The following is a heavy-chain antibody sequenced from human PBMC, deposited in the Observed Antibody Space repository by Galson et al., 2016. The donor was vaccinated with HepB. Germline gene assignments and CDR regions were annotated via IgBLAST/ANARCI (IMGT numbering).Heavy chain of an antibody. CDR3: ARVDCRWSGTPYYWYFDL. J-gene: IGHJ2*01. V-gene: IGHV4-4*02. CDR2: VSHTGRT. CDR1: GDSMTRNW. D-gene: IGHD3-3*01. Sequence: SETLSLTCAVSGDSMTRNWWSWVRQPPGMGPEWIGEVSHTGRTNYKSSLASRATISMDMSKNQLSLELTSVTAADTAVYYCARVDCRWSGTPYYWYFDLWGRGTLVTVSA.